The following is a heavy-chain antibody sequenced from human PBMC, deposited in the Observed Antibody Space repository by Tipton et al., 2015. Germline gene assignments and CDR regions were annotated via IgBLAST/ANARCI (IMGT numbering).Heavy chain of an antibody. D-gene: IGHD6-19*01. J-gene: IGHJ6*02. CDR1: SDSISKYY. CDR2: IQYSGST. Sequence: LRLSCSVSSDSISKYYWSWIRQPPGKELEWIGYIQYSGSTNYNPSLKSRVTISLNTSKNQFSLKMSSVTAADTAVYYCAREAVARYYYGMDVWGQGTTVTVSS. CDR3: AREAVARYYYGMDV. V-gene: IGHV4-59*01.